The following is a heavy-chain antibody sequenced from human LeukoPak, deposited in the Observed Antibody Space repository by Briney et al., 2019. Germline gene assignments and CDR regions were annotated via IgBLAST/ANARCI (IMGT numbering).Heavy chain of an antibody. Sequence: GGSLRLSCAASGFTFSSYALSWVRQAPGKGLEWVSAISGSVGSTYYADSVKGRFTISRDNSKNTLYLQMNSLRAEDTAVYYCAKLDRQQLVYFDYWGQGTLVTVSS. J-gene: IGHJ4*02. V-gene: IGHV3-23*01. CDR2: ISGSVGST. CDR3: AKLDRQQLVYFDY. D-gene: IGHD6-13*01. CDR1: GFTFSSYA.